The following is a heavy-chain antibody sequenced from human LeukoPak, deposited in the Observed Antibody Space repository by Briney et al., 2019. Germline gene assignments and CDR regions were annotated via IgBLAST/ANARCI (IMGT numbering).Heavy chain of an antibody. Sequence: SETLSLTCTVSGGSISSYYWSWIRQPPGKGLEWIGYIYYSGSTNYNSSLKSRVTISVDTSKNQFSLKLSSVTAADTAVYYCARGGIQYYDYVWGSYRFPSPGNAFDIWGQGTMVTVSS. J-gene: IGHJ3*02. D-gene: IGHD3-16*02. CDR3: ARGGIQYYDYVWGSYRFPSPGNAFDI. CDR1: GGSISSYY. CDR2: IYYSGST. V-gene: IGHV4-59*12.